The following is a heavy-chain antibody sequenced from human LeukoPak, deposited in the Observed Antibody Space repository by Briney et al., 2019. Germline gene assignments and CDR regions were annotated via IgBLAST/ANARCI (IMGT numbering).Heavy chain of an antibody. CDR1: GFTFSVSY. CDR2: ISNSGSTT. Sequence: GGSLRLSCAASGFTFSVSYMSWIRQAPGKGLEWLAYISNSGSTTLYTDSVRGRFTISRDNAKNSVYLQMNSLRPEDTAVYYCARALSSGPGGHFDFWGRGILVPVSS. V-gene: IGHV3-11*01. CDR3: ARALSSGPGGHFDF. D-gene: IGHD3-10*01. J-gene: IGHJ4*01.